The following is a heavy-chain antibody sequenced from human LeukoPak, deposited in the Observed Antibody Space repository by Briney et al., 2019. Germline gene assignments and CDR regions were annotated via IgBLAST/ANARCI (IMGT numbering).Heavy chain of an antibody. D-gene: IGHD3-22*01. CDR2: ISSSSSYI. V-gene: IGHV3-21*01. J-gene: IGHJ4*02. CDR1: GFTFSSYS. CDR3: ARDITYYDSSGYYKDY. Sequence: KPGGSLRLSCAGSGFTFSSYSMNWVRQAPGKGLEWVSSISSSSSYIYYADSVKGRLTVSRDNAKNTLYLQMNSLRAEDTAVYYCARDITYYDSSGYYKDYLGQGTLVTVS.